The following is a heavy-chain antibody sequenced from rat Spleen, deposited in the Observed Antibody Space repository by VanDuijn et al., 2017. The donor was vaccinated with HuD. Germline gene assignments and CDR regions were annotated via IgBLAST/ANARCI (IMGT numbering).Heavy chain of an antibody. J-gene: IGHJ2*01. V-gene: IGHV5-29*01. CDR2: ISYGDSSGNSST. CDR3: ARRHYGYTDYFDY. D-gene: IGHD1-9*01. CDR1: GFTFSDYG. Sequence: EVQLVESGGGLVQPGRSLKLSCAASGFTFSDYGMAWVRQAPTKGLEWVATISYGDSSGNSSTYYRDSVKGRFTISRANAKSTLNLQMDSLRSEDTATYYCARRHYGYTDYFDYWGQGVMVTVSS.